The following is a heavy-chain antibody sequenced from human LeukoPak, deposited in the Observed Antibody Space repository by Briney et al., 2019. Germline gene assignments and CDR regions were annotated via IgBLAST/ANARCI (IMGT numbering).Heavy chain of an antibody. CDR1: GFTFSNAW. CDR2: IKSKTDGGTT. Sequence: GGSLRLSCAASGFTFSNAWMSWVRQAPGKGLEWVGRIKSKTDGGTTDYAAPVKGRFTISRDDSKNPLYLQMNSLKTEDTAVYYCTTDGLAYCGGDCYSGFDYWGQGTLVTVSS. CDR3: TTDGLAYCGGDCYSGFDY. V-gene: IGHV3-15*01. J-gene: IGHJ4*02. D-gene: IGHD2-21*02.